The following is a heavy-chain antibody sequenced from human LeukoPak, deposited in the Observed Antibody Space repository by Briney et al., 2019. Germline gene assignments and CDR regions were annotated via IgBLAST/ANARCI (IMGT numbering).Heavy chain of an antibody. V-gene: IGHV4-30-4*01. CDR2: IYYSGST. D-gene: IGHD3-22*01. CDR1: GGSISSGDYY. J-gene: IGHJ6*02. CDR3: ARAYYDSSGYYYYYGMDV. Sequence: SETLSLTCTVSGGSISSGDYYWSWIRQPPGKGLEWIGYIYYSGSTYYNPSLKSRVTISVDTSKNQFSLKLSSVTAADTAVHYCARAYYDSSGYYYYYGMDVWGQGTTVTVSS.